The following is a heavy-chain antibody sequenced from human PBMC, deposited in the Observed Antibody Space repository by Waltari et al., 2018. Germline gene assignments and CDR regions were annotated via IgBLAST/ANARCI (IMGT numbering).Heavy chain of an antibody. CDR1: GGSFRGYY. CDR3: ARGQRSSTGNWFDP. Sequence: QVQLQQWGAGLLKPSETLSLTCAVYGGSFRGYYWSWLRQPPGKGLEWIGEINHSGSTNYNPSLKSRVTISVDTSKNQFSLKLSSVTAADTAVYYCARGQRSSTGNWFDPWGQGTLVTVSS. CDR2: INHSGST. J-gene: IGHJ5*02. D-gene: IGHD2-2*01. V-gene: IGHV4-34*01.